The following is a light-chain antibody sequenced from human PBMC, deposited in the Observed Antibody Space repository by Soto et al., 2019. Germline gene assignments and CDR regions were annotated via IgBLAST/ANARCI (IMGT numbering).Light chain of an antibody. CDR3: QQYKTYSSLT. Sequence: GDRVTITCRASQRIKNWLAWYQQKPGEAPKLLIDKASNLESGVPSRFSGSGSETEFTLTITSLQPDDSASYFCQQYKTYSSLTFGGGTKVELK. CDR2: KAS. CDR1: QRIKNW. V-gene: IGKV1-5*03. J-gene: IGKJ4*01.